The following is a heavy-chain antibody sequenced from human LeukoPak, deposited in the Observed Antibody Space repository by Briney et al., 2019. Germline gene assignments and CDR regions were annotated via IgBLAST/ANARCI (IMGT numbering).Heavy chain of an antibody. CDR3: ASSNWLRDANFDS. V-gene: IGHV4-4*07. CDR2: IYTSGST. Sequence: SETLSLTCTVSGGSISSYYWSWIRQPAGKGLEWIGRIYTSGSTNYTPSLKSRVTISVTTSKNQFSLKLSSVTAADTAVYFCASSNWLRDANFDSWGQGTLVTVSS. J-gene: IGHJ4*02. D-gene: IGHD5-12*01. CDR1: GGSISSYY.